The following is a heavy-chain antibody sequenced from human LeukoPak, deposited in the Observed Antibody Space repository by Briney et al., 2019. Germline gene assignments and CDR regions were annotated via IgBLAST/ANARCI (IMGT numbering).Heavy chain of an antibody. CDR3: ARSYYYDSSAYSDY. CDR2: ISTYNGDT. D-gene: IGHD3-22*01. J-gene: IGHJ4*02. Sequence: ASVNVSCKASGYTFTSYGINWVRQAPGQGLEWMGWISTYNGDTNYAQRLQGRVTMTTDRSTSTAYMELRSLRSDDTAVYYCARSYYYDSSAYSDYWGQGTLVIVSS. CDR1: GYTFTSYG. V-gene: IGHV1-18*01.